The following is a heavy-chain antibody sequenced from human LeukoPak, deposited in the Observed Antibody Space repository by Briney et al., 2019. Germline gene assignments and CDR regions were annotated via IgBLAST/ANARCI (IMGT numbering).Heavy chain of an antibody. CDR1: GFTFSSYG. Sequence: GGSLRLSCAASGFTFSSYGMHWVRQAPGKGLEWVAFIRYDGSNKYYADSVKGRFTISRDNSKNTLYLQMNSLRAEDTAVYYCAKGSERRPYYYDSSGSAVDYWGQGTLVTVSS. V-gene: IGHV3-30*02. J-gene: IGHJ4*02. CDR2: IRYDGSNK. CDR3: AKGSERRPYYYDSSGSAVDY. D-gene: IGHD3-22*01.